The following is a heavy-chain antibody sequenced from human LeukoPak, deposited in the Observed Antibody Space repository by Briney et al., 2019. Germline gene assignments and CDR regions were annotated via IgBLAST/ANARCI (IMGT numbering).Heavy chain of an antibody. CDR2: ISGSGGST. V-gene: IGHV3-23*01. CDR1: GFTFSSYA. Sequence: PGGSLRLSCAASGFTFSSYAMSWVRQAPGKGLEWVSAISGSGGSTYYADSVKGRFTISRDNSKNTLYLQMNSLRDEDTAVYYCAKGVYSYGYRGAFDYWGQGTLVTVSS. J-gene: IGHJ4*02. D-gene: IGHD5-18*01. CDR3: AKGVYSYGYRGAFDY.